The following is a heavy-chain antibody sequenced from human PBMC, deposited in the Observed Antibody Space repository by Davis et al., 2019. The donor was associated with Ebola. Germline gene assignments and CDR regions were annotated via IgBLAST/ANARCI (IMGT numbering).Heavy chain of an antibody. D-gene: IGHD6-19*01. CDR1: GFTFSDYS. V-gene: IGHV3-21*04. Sequence: PGGSLRLSCAASGFTFSDYSMNWVRQAPGKGLEWVSSIDRSSRFIFSADSVKGRFSISRDNAKNSLYLQMNSLRAEDTAVYYCTTWLVNHFDHWGQGTLVTVSS. CDR2: IDRSSRFI. J-gene: IGHJ4*02. CDR3: TTWLVNHFDH.